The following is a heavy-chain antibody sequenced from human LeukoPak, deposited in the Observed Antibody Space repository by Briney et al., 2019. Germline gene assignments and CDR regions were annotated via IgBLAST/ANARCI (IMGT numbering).Heavy chain of an antibody. V-gene: IGHV1-18*01. CDR3: ARSTNWNYAIDY. CDR2: ISAYNGNT. D-gene: IGHD1-7*01. CDR1: GYTFTSHG. Sequence: ASVKVSCKASGYTFTSHGITWVRQAPGQGLEWMGWISAYNGNTNYAQKFQGRVAMTTDTSTGTAYMELRSLRSDDTAVYYCARSTNWNYAIDYWGQGTLVTVSS. J-gene: IGHJ4*02.